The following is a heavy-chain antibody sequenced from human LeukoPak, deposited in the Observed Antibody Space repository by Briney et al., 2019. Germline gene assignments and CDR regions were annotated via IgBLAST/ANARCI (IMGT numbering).Heavy chain of an antibody. J-gene: IGHJ5*02. Sequence: SETLSLTCTVSGDSISSSSYYWEWIRQPPGKGLEWIGCTFYSGSTYYNPSLKSRVTISVDTSKNQFSLKLSSVTAADTAVYYCARDGLLLWSPHENWFDPWGQGTLVTVSS. CDR1: GDSISSSSYY. D-gene: IGHD3-10*01. CDR2: TFYSGST. V-gene: IGHV4-39*07. CDR3: ARDGLLLWSPHENWFDP.